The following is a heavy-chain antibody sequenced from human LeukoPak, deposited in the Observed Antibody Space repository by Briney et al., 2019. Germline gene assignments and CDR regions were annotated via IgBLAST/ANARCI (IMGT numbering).Heavy chain of an antibody. V-gene: IGHV1-18*01. CDR1: GYTFTSYG. CDR3: AREEIAVAGTDY. D-gene: IGHD6-19*01. CDR2: ISAYNGNT. J-gene: IGHJ4*02. Sequence: ASVKVSCKASGYTFTSYGISWVRQAPGQGLEWMGWISAYNGNTNYAQKLQGRVTMTTDTSTSTAYKELRSLRSDDTAVYYCAREEIAVAGTDYWGQGTLVTVSS.